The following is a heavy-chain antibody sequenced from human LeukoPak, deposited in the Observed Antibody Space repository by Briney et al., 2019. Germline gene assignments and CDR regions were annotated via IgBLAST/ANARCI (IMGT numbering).Heavy chain of an antibody. D-gene: IGHD3-22*01. V-gene: IGHV1-2*02. Sequence: ASVKVSCKASGYTFTGYYMHWVRQAPGQGLEWMGWINSNSGGTNYAQKFQGRVTMTRDTSTSTVYMDLSSLRSEDTAVYYCARCGSSGYHDGFDMWGQGTMVTVSS. CDR3: ARCGSSGYHDGFDM. CDR2: INSNSGGT. J-gene: IGHJ3*02. CDR1: GYTFTGYY.